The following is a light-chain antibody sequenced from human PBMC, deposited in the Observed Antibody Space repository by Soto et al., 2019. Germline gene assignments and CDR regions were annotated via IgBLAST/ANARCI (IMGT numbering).Light chain of an antibody. J-gene: IGKJ1*01. Sequence: DIQMTQSPSTLSASVGDRVTITCRASQSIGSWLAWYQQRPGKAPNLLIYDASSLESGVPSRFSGSRSGTEFTLTISNLQPDDFAVYYCQQCFSLPPAFGHGTKVDIK. CDR2: DAS. CDR1: QSIGSW. V-gene: IGKV1-5*01. CDR3: QQCFSLPPA.